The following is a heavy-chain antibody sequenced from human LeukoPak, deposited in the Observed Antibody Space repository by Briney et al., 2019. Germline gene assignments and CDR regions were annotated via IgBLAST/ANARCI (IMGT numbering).Heavy chain of an antibody. V-gene: IGHV3-23*01. J-gene: IGHJ4*02. Sequence: GGTLRLSCAASGFTYNSYAMRRVRQAPGKGLESGSDISGSGISTYYADSVKGRFTISRDNSKNTLYLQMNSLRAEDTAVYYCAKDQWSFSYFDYWGQGTLVTVSS. CDR3: AKDQWSFSYFDY. CDR2: ISGSGIST. D-gene: IGHD1-26*01. CDR1: GFTYNSYA.